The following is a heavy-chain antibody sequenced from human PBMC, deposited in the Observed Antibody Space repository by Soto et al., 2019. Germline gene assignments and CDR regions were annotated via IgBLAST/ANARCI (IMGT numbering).Heavy chain of an antibody. CDR1: GFTFSNAW. Sequence: EVQLVESGGGLVKPGGSLRLSCAASGFTFSNAWMSWVRQAPGKGLEWVGRIKSKTDGGTTDYAAPVKGRFTISRDDSKNTLYLQMNSLKTEDTAVYYCTTADTYYYDSSDYWGQGTLVTVSS. D-gene: IGHD3-22*01. CDR2: IKSKTDGGTT. V-gene: IGHV3-15*01. J-gene: IGHJ4*02. CDR3: TTADTYYYDSSDY.